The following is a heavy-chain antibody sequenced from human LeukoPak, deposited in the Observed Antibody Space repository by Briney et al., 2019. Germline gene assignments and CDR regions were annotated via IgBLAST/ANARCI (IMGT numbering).Heavy chain of an antibody. CDR2: ISSSSSSTI. CDR1: GFTFSSYS. CDR3: ARVIVGATYYYGMDV. J-gene: IGHJ6*02. Sequence: GGSLRLSCAASGFTFSSYSMNWVRQAPGKGLEWVSYISSSSSSTIYYADSVEGRFTISRDNAKNSLYLQMNSLRAEDTALYRCARVIVGATYYYGMDVWGQGTTVTVSS. D-gene: IGHD1-26*01. V-gene: IGHV3-48*04.